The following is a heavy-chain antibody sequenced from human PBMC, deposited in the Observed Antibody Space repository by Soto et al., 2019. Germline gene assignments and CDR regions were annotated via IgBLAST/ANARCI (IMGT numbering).Heavy chain of an antibody. J-gene: IGHJ4*02. CDR1: GFTFSDYY. CDR3: ARGGYDFWSGYYVFDSVLNINDY. CDR2: ISSSGSTI. Sequence: GGSLRLSCAASGFTFSDYYMSWIRQAPGKGLEWVSYISSSGSTIYYADSVKGRFTISRDNAKNSLYLQMNSLRAEDAAVYYCARGGYDFWSGYYVFDSVLNINDYWGQGTLVTV. D-gene: IGHD3-3*01. V-gene: IGHV3-11*01.